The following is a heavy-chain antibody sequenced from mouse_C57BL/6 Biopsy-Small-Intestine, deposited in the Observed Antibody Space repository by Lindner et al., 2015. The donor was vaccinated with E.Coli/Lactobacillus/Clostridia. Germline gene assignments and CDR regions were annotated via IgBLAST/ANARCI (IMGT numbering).Heavy chain of an antibody. CDR3: TRYNYGSNYDGFLDV. V-gene: IGHV1-81*01. J-gene: IGHJ1*03. D-gene: IGHD1-1*01. Sequence: VQLQESGGELARPGASVKLSCKASGYIFTSYGVSWVKQRTGQGLEWIGEIYPRSGNSYYNEKFKGRATLAADRSSSSAYMELRSLTSEDSAVYFCTRYNYGSNYDGFLDVWGTGTTVTVSS. CDR2: IYPRSGNS. CDR1: GYIFTSYG.